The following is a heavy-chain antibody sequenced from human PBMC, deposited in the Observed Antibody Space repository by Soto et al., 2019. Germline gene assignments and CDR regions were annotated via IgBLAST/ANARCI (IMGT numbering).Heavy chain of an antibody. D-gene: IGHD4-17*01. CDR2: IWYDGSKK. Sequence: QVQLLESGGGVVQPGGSLRLSCAASGFTFSGYGMHWVRQAPGKGLEWVAIIWYDGSKKFFSDSVKGRFTVSRDNSKNTLHLQMDNRRGEDTAVYYWARGGGGTDGDYGGEDYWGQGTLVTVSS. CDR1: GFTFSGYG. J-gene: IGHJ4*02. CDR3: ARGGGGTDGDYGGEDY. V-gene: IGHV3-33*01.